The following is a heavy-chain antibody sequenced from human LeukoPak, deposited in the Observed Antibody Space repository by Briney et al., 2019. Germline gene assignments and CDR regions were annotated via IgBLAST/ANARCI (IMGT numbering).Heavy chain of an antibody. CDR3: ARRDDFWSEGDY. CDR2: IYPGDSDT. V-gene: IGHV5-51*01. Sequence: GESLKISCKGSGYSFTTYWIGWVRQMPGKGLECMGIIYPGDSDTRYSPSFQGQVTISADKSFSTAYLQWSSLKASDTAMYYCARRDDFWSEGDYWGQGTLVTVSS. D-gene: IGHD3-3*01. J-gene: IGHJ4*02. CDR1: GYSFTTYW.